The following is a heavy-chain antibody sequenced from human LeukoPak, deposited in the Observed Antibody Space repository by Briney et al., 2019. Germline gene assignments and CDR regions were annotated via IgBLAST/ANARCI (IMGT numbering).Heavy chain of an antibody. CDR2: IKQDGSEK. D-gene: IGHD3-3*01. CDR1: GFTFSNFW. CDR3: ARPFLQWLLSPDY. V-gene: IGHV3-7*05. J-gene: IGHJ4*02. Sequence: GGSLRLSCVASGFTFSNFWMSWVRQAPGRGLQWVANIKQDGSEKYYVDSVKGRFTISRDIAKNSLYLQMRSLRAEDTAVYYCARPFLQWLLSPDYWGQGTLVTVSS.